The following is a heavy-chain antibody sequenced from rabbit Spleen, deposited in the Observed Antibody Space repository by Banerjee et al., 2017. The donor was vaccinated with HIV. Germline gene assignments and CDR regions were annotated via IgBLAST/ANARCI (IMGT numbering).Heavy chain of an antibody. CDR2: IAAGVSGTT. J-gene: IGHJ6*01. D-gene: IGHD1-1*01. Sequence: SWVRQAPGKGPEWIACIAAGVSGTTYYATWAKGRFTISNPSSTTVTLQMTSLTAADTATYFCARDTSSSFSSYGMDLWGPGTLVTVS. V-gene: IGHV1S40*01. CDR3: ARDTSSSFSSYGMDL.